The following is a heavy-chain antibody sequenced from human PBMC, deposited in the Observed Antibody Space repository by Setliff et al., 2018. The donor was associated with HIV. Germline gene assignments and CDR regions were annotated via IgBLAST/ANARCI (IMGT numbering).Heavy chain of an antibody. V-gene: IGHV1-46*01. CDR2: INPSGGST. Sequence: ASVKVSCKASGYSFADYAMNWVRQAPRQGLEWMGIINPSGGSTNYAHKFQGRVTMTRDTSTRTVYMELSSLRSEDTAVYYCARGRTMSWFDPWGQGTLVTVSS. J-gene: IGHJ5*02. CDR1: GYSFADYA. D-gene: IGHD3-22*01. CDR3: ARGRTMSWFDP.